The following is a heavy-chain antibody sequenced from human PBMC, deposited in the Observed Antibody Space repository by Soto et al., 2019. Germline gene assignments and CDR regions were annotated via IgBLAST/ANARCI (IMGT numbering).Heavy chain of an antibody. CDR2: IYHSGST. CDR1: GGSITTSY. J-gene: IGHJ4*02. V-gene: IGHV4-59*01. D-gene: IGHD3-16*01. CDR3: ARGPLGGAFDY. Sequence: PSETLSLTCTVSGGSITTSYWSWIRQPPGKGLEWIGYIYHSGSTNYNPSLSSRVTISIDTSKNQFSLRLSSVTAADAAVYYCARGPLGGAFDYWGQGALVTVSS.